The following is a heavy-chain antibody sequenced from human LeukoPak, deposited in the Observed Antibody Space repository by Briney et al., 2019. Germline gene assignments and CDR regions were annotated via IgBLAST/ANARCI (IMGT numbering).Heavy chain of an antibody. Sequence: SETLSLTCTVSGGSISSGGNYWSWIRQHPGKGLEWSGYIYYTGSTNNNPSLKSRITLSVDTSKNQFSLRLSSVTAADTAVYYCARAGTLYRAPGDYWGQGTLVTVSS. CDR1: GGSISSGGNY. V-gene: IGHV4-31*03. CDR2: IYYTGST. CDR3: ARAGTLYRAPGDY. D-gene: IGHD3-16*02. J-gene: IGHJ4*02.